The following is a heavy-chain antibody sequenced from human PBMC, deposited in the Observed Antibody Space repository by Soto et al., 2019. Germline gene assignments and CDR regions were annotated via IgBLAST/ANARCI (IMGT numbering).Heavy chain of an antibody. CDR2: IYYSGST. Sequence: SETLSLTCTVSGGSISSSSYYWGWIRQPPGKGLEWIGSIYYSGSTYYNPSLKSRVTISVDTSKNQFSLKLSSVTAADTAVYYCARHLYYYGSGSYYGDWGQGTLVTVSS. D-gene: IGHD3-10*01. CDR1: GGSISSSSYY. J-gene: IGHJ4*02. V-gene: IGHV4-39*01. CDR3: ARHLYYYGSGSYYGD.